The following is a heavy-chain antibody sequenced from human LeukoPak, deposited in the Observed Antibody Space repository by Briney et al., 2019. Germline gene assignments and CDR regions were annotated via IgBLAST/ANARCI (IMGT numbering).Heavy chain of an antibody. CDR3: ARGRWDYDTSGYYHPVY. CDR1: GFSISSYD. CDR2: ISSSSSTK. Sequence: GGSLRLSCAASGFSISSYDMNWVRQAPGKGLEWVSHISSSSSTKYYADSVKGRFTISRDNARNSLYLQMNSLRVEDTAVYYCARGRWDYDTSGYYHPVYWGQGTLVTVSS. D-gene: IGHD3-22*01. V-gene: IGHV3-48*01. J-gene: IGHJ4*02.